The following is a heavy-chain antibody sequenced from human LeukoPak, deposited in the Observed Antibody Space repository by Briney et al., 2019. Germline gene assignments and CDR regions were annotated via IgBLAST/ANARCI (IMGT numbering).Heavy chain of an antibody. Sequence: GGSLRLSCGASGFTFSSYWMHWVRQAPGKGLVWISRINSDGSTTSYADSVKGRFTISRDNSKNTLYLQMNSLRAEDTAVYYCAKDDYYDSSGYSYWGQGTLVTVSS. CDR1: GFTFSSYW. CDR2: INSDGSTT. D-gene: IGHD3-22*01. CDR3: AKDDYYDSSGYSY. V-gene: IGHV3-74*01. J-gene: IGHJ4*02.